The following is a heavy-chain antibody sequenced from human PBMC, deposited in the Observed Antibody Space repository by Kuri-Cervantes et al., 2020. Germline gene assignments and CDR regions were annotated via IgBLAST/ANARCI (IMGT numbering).Heavy chain of an antibody. CDR1: GGSFSGYY. V-gene: IGHV4-34*01. D-gene: IGHD6-13*01. CDR2: INHSGST. CDR3: ARDSVVAAGLDY. Sequence: SETLSLTCAVYGGSFSGYYWSWIRQPPGKGLEWIGEINHSGSTNYNPSLKSRVTISVDTSKNQFSLKLSSVTAADTAVYYCARDSVVAAGLDYWGQGTLVTVSS. J-gene: IGHJ4*02.